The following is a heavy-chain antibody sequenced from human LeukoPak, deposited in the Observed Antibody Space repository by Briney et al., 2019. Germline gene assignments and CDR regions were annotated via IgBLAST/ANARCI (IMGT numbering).Heavy chain of an antibody. Sequence: SETLSLTCAVYGGSFSGYYWSWIRQPPGKGLEWVGEINHSGSTNYNPSLKSRVTISVNTSKNQFSLKLSSVTAADTAVYYCARDHVLRYFDWLPYGMDVWGQGTTVTVSS. CDR1: GGSFSGYY. CDR2: INHSGST. V-gene: IGHV4-34*01. J-gene: IGHJ6*02. D-gene: IGHD3-9*01. CDR3: ARDHVLRYFDWLPYGMDV.